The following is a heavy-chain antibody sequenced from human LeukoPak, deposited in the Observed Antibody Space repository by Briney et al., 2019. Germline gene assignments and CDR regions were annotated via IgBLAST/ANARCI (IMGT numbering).Heavy chain of an antibody. V-gene: IGHV4-59*01. J-gene: IGHJ3*02. CDR1: GGSMSGSY. D-gene: IGHD3-16*01. CDR2: IYYSGTT. Sequence: PSGTLSLTCTVSGGSMSGSYWNWIQQPPGKGLEWIAYIYYSGTTNYNPSLKSRLTISVDTSKNQFSLKLNSVTAADTAVYYCARTLPSLAGACDIWGQGTMVTVSS. CDR3: ARTLPSLAGACDI.